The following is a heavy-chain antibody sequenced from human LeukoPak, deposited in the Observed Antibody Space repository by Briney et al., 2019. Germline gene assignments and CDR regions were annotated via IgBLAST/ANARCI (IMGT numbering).Heavy chain of an antibody. Sequence: GGSLRLSCAASGFTFSSYWMHWVRQAPGQGLEWVSTISGSGGNMYQADSVKGRFTISRDNSRSTLYLQMNSLRAEDTAVYYCAKDAGPQQLVFFDSWGQGTLVTVSS. J-gene: IGHJ4*02. V-gene: IGHV3-23*01. CDR1: GFTFSSYW. D-gene: IGHD6-6*01. CDR2: ISGSGGNM. CDR3: AKDAGPQQLVFFDS.